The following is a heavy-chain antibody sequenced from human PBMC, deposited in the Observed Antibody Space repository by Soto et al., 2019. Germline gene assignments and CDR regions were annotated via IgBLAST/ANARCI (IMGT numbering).Heavy chain of an antibody. V-gene: IGHV4-59*01. CDR3: ARAQLELYYGMDV. J-gene: IGHJ6*02. CDR1: GGSISSYY. CDR2: IYYSGST. D-gene: IGHD1-1*01. Sequence: QVQLHESGPGLVKPSETLSLTCTVSGGSISSYYWSWIRQPPGKGLEWIGYIYYSGSTNYNPSLKSRVTISVDTSKNQFSLKLSSVTAADTAVYYCARAQLELYYGMDVWGQGTTVTVSS.